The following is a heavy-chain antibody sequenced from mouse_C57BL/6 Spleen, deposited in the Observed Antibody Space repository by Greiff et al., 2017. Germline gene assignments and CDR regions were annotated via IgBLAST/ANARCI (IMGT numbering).Heavy chain of an antibody. CDR1: GFTFSDYG. CDR2: ISSGRSTI. D-gene: IGHD2-4*01. V-gene: IGHV5-17*01. J-gene: IGHJ4*01. CDR3: ARRDYAYAMDY. Sequence: VQLKESGGGLVKPGGSLKLSCAASGFTFSDYGLHWVRQAPEKGLEWVAYISSGRSTIYYADPVKGRFTISRDNAKNTLFLQMTSLRSEDTAMYYCARRDYAYAMDYWGQGTSVTVSS.